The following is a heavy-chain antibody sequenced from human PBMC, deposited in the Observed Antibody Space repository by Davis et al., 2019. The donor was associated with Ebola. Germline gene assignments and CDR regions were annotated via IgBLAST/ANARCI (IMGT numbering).Heavy chain of an antibody. D-gene: IGHD2-15*01. CDR3: AREEAVSLDY. CDR2: INAGNGNT. CDR1: GYTFTYDA. V-gene: IGHV1-3*01. J-gene: IGHJ4*02. Sequence: ASVKVSCKASGYTFTYDALHWVRQAPGQGLEWMGWINAGNGNTKYSQKFQGRVTITRDTSASTAYMELSSLRYEDTAVYYCAREEAVSLDYWGQGTLVTVSS.